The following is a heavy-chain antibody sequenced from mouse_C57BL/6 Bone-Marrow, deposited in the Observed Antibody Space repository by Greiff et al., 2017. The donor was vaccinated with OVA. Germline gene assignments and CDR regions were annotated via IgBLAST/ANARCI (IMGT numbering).Heavy chain of an antibody. Sequence: QVTLKESGPELVKPGASVKISCKASGYAFSSSWMNWVKQRPGKGLEWIGRIYPGDGDTNYNGKFKGKATLTADKSSSTAYMQLSSLTSEDSAVYFCARNYDFWFAYWGQGTLVTVSA. V-gene: IGHV1-82*01. D-gene: IGHD2-4*01. CDR3: ARNYDFWFAY. CDR2: IYPGDGDT. CDR1: GYAFSSSW. J-gene: IGHJ3*01.